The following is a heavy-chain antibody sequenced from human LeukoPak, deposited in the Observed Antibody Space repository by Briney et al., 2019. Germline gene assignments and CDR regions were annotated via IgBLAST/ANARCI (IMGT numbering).Heavy chain of an antibody. CDR3: ARERSRGYSYVHFDY. CDR2: FYYSGSI. D-gene: IGHD5-18*01. Sequence: SETLSLTCTVSGGSISSSSYSWGWIRQPPGKGLEWIGSFYYSGSIYYNPSLKSRVTILVDTSKNQFSLDLSSVTAADTAVYYCARERSRGYSYVHFDYWGQATLVTVSS. CDR1: GGSISSSSYS. V-gene: IGHV4-39*07. J-gene: IGHJ4*02.